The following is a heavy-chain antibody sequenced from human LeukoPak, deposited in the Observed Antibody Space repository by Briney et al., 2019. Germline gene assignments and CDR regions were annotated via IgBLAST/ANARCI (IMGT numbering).Heavy chain of an antibody. V-gene: IGHV3-7*05. Sequence: GGSLRLSCTASGFTFSGYWMSWVRQTPEKGLEWVANIKQDGSEKVYLDSVKGRFTISRDNAQTSLYLHMNSLRAEDTAVYYCARDPYSSSWSYGMDVWGQGTTVTVSS. J-gene: IGHJ6*02. D-gene: IGHD6-13*01. CDR2: IKQDGSEK. CDR1: GFTFSGYW. CDR3: ARDPYSSSWSYGMDV.